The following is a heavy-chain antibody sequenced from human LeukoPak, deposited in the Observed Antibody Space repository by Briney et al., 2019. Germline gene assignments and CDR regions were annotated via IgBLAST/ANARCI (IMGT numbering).Heavy chain of an antibody. CDR1: GGSFSGYY. D-gene: IGHD3-10*01. Sequence: SETLSLTCAVYGGSFSGYYWSWIRQPPGKGLEWIGEINHSGSTNYNPSLKSRVTISVDTSKNQFSLKLSSVTAADTAVYYCARSLVRGVDPSTPSPGGIWGQGTLVTVSS. CDR2: INHSGST. V-gene: IGHV4-34*01. CDR3: ARSLVRGVDPSTPSPGGI. J-gene: IGHJ4*02.